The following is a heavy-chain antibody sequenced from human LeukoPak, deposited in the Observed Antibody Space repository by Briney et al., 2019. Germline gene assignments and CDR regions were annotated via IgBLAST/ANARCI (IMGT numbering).Heavy chain of an antibody. V-gene: IGHV3-30-3*01. J-gene: IGHJ6*02. CDR2: ISYDGSNK. D-gene: IGHD3-3*01. Sequence: GGSLRLSCAASGFTFSSYAMHWVRQAPGKGLEWVAVISYDGSNKYYADSVKGRFTISRDNSKNTLYLQMNSLRAEDTAVYYCARDPLSPSITIFGVVMSYYGMDVWGQGTTVTVPS. CDR3: ARDPLSPSITIFGVVMSYYGMDV. CDR1: GFTFSSYA.